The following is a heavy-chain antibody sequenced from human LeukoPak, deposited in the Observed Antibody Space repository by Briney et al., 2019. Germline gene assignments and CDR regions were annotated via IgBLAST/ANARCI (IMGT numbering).Heavy chain of an antibody. CDR3: ATAGIMAYFVY. D-gene: IGHD5-24*01. J-gene: IGHJ4*02. Sequence: ASVKVSCKASGYSFTGYYMHWVRQAPGQGLEWMGWINPNSGDTKYAQKFQGRVTMTRDTSISTAYMELTRLRSDDTAVYYCATAGIMAYFVYWGQGTLVTVSS. V-gene: IGHV1-2*02. CDR2: INPNSGDT. CDR1: GYSFTGYY.